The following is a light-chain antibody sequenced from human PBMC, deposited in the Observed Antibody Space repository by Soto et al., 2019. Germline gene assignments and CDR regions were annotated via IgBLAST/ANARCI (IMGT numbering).Light chain of an antibody. CDR3: QHYASSPYT. V-gene: IGKV3-20*01. J-gene: IGKJ5*01. Sequence: EIVLTQSPGTLSLSPGEIAALSFRASQSVSSSYLAWYQQKPGQAPRLLIYGASSRATGIPDRFSGSGSGTDFTLPISRLEPDDFAVYCCQHYASSPYTFGQGTRLEIK. CDR1: QSVSSSY. CDR2: GAS.